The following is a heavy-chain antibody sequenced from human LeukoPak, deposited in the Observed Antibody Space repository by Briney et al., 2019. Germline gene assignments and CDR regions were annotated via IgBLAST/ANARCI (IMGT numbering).Heavy chain of an antibody. D-gene: IGHD4-17*01. CDR2: ISSSSSYI. Sequence: GGSLRLSCAASGFTFSSYSMNWVRQAPGKGLEWVSSISSSSSYIYYADSVKGRFTISRDNAKNSLYLQMNSLRAEGTAVYYCATRRPDYGDHRPFLDIWGQGTMVTVSS. V-gene: IGHV3-21*01. J-gene: IGHJ3*02. CDR1: GFTFSSYS. CDR3: ATRRPDYGDHRPFLDI.